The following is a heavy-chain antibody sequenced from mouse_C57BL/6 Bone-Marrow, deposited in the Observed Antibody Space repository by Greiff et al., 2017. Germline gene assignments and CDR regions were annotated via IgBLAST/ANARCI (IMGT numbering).Heavy chain of an antibody. CDR2: INYDGSST. CDR3: ARDAGPFDY. V-gene: IGHV5-16*01. Sequence: EVMLVESEGGLVQPGSSMKLSCTASGFTFSDYYMAWVRQVPEKGLEWVANINYDGSSTYYLDSLKSRFIISRDNAKNILYLQMSSLKSEDTATYYCARDAGPFDYWGQGTTLTVPS. CDR1: GFTFSDYY. J-gene: IGHJ2*01.